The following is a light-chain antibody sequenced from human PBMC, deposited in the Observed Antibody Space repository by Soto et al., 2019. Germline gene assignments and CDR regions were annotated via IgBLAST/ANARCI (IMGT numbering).Light chain of an antibody. J-gene: IGLJ3*02. CDR3: SSFTTTNTWV. CDR1: RSDVGGYNS. CDR2: EVS. V-gene: IGLV2-14*01. Sequence: QSALTQPASVSESPGQSITISCTGTRSDVGGYNSVCWHQQHPGKAPKLIIYEVSNRPSGVSDRFSASKSGNTASLTISGLQADDEADYYCSSFTTTNTWVFGGGTKLTVL.